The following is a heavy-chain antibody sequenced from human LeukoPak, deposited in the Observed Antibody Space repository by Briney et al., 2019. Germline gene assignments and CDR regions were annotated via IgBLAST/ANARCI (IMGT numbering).Heavy chain of an antibody. CDR2: ISSSSSYI. CDR3: AKGGRGDSLLSPNIDY. CDR1: GFTFSSYS. D-gene: IGHD3-16*01. J-gene: IGHJ4*02. V-gene: IGHV3-21*01. Sequence: GGSLRLSCAASGFTFSSYSMNWVRQAPGKGLEWVSSISSSSSYIYYADSVKGRFTISRDNAKNSLYLQMNSLRAEDTAVYYCAKGGRGDSLLSPNIDYWGQGTLVTVSS.